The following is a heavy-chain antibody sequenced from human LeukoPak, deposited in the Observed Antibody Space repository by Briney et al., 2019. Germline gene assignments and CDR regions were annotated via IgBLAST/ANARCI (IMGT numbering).Heavy chain of an antibody. CDR3: VREKSGYTNGWYLFDY. Sequence: PGRSLRLSCEASGFIFSTYGMHWVRQAPGKGLEWVAVIWYDGSNKYYADSVKGRFTISRDNSKNTLYLQMSSPRAEDTAVYYCVREKSGYTNGWYLFDYWGQGTLVTVSS. V-gene: IGHV3-33*01. CDR2: IWYDGSNK. D-gene: IGHD6-19*01. J-gene: IGHJ4*02. CDR1: GFIFSTYG.